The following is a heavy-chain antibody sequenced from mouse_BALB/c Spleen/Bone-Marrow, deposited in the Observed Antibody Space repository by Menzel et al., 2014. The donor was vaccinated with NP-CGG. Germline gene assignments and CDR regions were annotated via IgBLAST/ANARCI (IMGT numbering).Heavy chain of an antibody. V-gene: IGHV5-6-5*01. CDR1: GFTFSSYA. Sequence: LQQSGGGFVKPGGSLKLSCAASGFTFSSYAMSWVRQTPEKRLEWVASISSGGSTYYPERVKGRFTISRDNARNILYLQMSSLRSEDTAMYYCARGGFRGLDYWGQGTTLTVSS. J-gene: IGHJ2*01. CDR3: ARGGFRGLDY. CDR2: ISSGGST.